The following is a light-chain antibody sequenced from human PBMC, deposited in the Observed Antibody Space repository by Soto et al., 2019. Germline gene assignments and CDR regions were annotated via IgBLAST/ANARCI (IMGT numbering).Light chain of an antibody. Sequence: EIVMTQSPATLSVSPGEGATLSCRASQSVSSNLTWYQQKPGQAPRLLIYGASSRATGIPDRFSGSGSGTDFTLTISSLQSEDFAVYYCQQYGDWPPWTFGQGTKVDIK. CDR1: QSVSSN. CDR3: QQYGDWPPWT. CDR2: GAS. V-gene: IGKV3D-15*01. J-gene: IGKJ1*01.